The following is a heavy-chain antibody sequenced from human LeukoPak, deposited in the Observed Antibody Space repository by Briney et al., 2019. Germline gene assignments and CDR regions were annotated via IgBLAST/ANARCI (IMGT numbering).Heavy chain of an antibody. CDR2: IYYSGST. Sequence: SETLSLTCTVSGGSISSYYWSWIRQPPGKGLEWIGYIYYSGSTNYNPSLKSRVTISVDTSKNQFSLKLSSVTAADTAVYYCARLGDSSGPPLDYWGQGTLVTVSS. CDR3: ARLGDSSGPPLDY. V-gene: IGHV4-59*08. J-gene: IGHJ4*02. D-gene: IGHD6-19*01. CDR1: GGSISSYY.